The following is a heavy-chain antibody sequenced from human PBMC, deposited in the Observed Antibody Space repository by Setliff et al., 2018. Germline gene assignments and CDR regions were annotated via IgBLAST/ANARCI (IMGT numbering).Heavy chain of an antibody. J-gene: IGHJ4*02. Sequence: SETLSLTCAAYGGTFSDYYWTWIRQPPGKGLEWIGEINHSGSTNYNPSLRSRVTISVDTSKNQFSLKLRSVTAADRAVYYCARGRNIAARLLDSWGQGTLVTVSS. D-gene: IGHD6-6*01. CDR2: INHSGST. CDR1: GGTFSDYY. CDR3: ARGRNIAARLLDS. V-gene: IGHV4-34*01.